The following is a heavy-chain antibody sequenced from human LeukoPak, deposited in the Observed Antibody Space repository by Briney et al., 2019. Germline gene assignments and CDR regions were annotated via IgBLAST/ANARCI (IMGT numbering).Heavy chain of an antibody. J-gene: IGHJ2*01. D-gene: IGHD3-10*01. V-gene: IGHV3-23*01. Sequence: GGSLRLSCSGSGFTFMNYVMAWVRQAPGKGLEWVSPIRLGGGLTHSADPVKGRFIISRDVNTLFLQMNILRPGDTAMYYCARKITMVRGPLIKGYFDLWGRGTLVSVSS. CDR3: ARKITMVRGPLIKGYFDL. CDR1: GFTFMNYV. CDR2: IRLGGGLT.